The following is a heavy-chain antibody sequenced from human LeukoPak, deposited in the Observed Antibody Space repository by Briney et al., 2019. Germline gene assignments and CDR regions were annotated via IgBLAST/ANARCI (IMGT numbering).Heavy chain of an antibody. CDR2: ISSSSSYI. CDR1: GFTFSNYN. J-gene: IGHJ1*01. Sequence: PGGSLRLSCAASGFTFSNYNMNWVRLAPGKGLEWVSFISSSSSYIYYAGSVKGRFAISRDNSKNSLYLQMNSLRAEDTAVYYCVKDPNGRGDRSEYFQYWGQGTLVTVSS. CDR3: VKDPNGRGDRSEYFQY. V-gene: IGHV3-21*01. D-gene: IGHD2-21*01.